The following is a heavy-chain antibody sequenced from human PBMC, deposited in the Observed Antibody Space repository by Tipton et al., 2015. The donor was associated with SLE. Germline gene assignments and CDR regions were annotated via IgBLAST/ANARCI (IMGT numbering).Heavy chain of an antibody. CDR3: ASHLVTESSWGFFDH. V-gene: IGHV1-46*01. CDR1: GYSFTSHF. D-gene: IGHD1-20*01. Sequence: QLVQSGAEVKKPGASVKLSCKASGYSFTSHFMHWVRQAPGQGPEWMGFLHPTYGSPTYALDFQGRVTMTTDTSTNTVYMELRSLTFEDSAIYFCASHLVTESSWGFFDHWGQGTLVTVSS. J-gene: IGHJ4*02. CDR2: LHPTYGSP.